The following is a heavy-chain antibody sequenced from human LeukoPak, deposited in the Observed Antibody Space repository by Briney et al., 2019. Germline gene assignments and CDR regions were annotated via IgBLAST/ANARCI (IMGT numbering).Heavy chain of an antibody. CDR2: ISTSSSYI. Sequence: GGSLRLSCAASGFTLSIYSMNWVRQAPRKGLEWVSSISTSSSYIYYADSVKGRFTISRDNAKNSLYLQMNSLRAEDTAVYYCARDILTGYPNYYYYYGMDVWGQGTTVTVSS. CDR1: GFTLSIYS. J-gene: IGHJ6*02. D-gene: IGHD3-9*01. CDR3: ARDILTGYPNYYYYYGMDV. V-gene: IGHV3-21*01.